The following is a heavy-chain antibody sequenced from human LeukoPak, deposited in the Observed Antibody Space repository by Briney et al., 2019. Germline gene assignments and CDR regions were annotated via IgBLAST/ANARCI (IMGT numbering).Heavy chain of an antibody. CDR3: AKRDVVRGVIDALFFDY. CDR2: INSDGSST. V-gene: IGHV3-74*01. CDR1: GFTFSSYW. Sequence: GGSLRLSCAASGFTFSSYWMHWVRQAPGKGLVWVSRINSDGSSTSYADSVKGRFTIPRDNSKNTLYLQMNSLRAEDTAVYYCAKRDVVRGVIDALFFDYWGQGTLVTVSS. D-gene: IGHD3-10*01. J-gene: IGHJ4*02.